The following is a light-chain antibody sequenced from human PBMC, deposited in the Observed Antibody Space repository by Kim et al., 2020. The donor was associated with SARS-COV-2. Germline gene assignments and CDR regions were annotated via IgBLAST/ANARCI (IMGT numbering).Light chain of an antibody. CDR2: RNN. V-gene: IGLV10-54*01. Sequence: QDDTLTCAGKSDKGGNEGALWLQQHQGHPPKRLSYRNNNRPSGISERLSASRSGNTASLTITGLQPENEADYYCSAWDNSLSPWVFVGGTQLTVL. J-gene: IGLJ3*02. CDR3: SAWDNSLSPWV. CDR1: SDKGGNEG.